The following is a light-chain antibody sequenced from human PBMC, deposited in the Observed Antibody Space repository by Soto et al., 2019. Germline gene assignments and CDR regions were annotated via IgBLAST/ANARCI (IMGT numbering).Light chain of an antibody. V-gene: IGLV3-9*01. Sequence: SYELTQPLSVSVALGQTARITCGGNNIGSKNVHWYQQKPGQAPVLGIYRDSNRPSGIPERFSGPNSGNTATLTISRAQAGDEADYYCQVWDSSTARVFGGGTKLTVL. J-gene: IGLJ3*02. CDR2: RDS. CDR1: NIGSKN. CDR3: QVWDSSTARV.